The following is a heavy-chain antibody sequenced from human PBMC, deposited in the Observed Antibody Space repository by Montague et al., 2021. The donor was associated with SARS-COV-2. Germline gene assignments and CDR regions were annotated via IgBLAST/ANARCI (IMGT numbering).Heavy chain of an antibody. Sequence: LSLSCAASGFTFRSYWMHWVRQVPGRGLVWVSRIKPDGTSTNYAASVQGRFTISRDNAKNTLSLQMNNLRAEDTAIYYCVRPLWFGDSDYYFDSWGQGTLVTVSS. V-gene: IGHV3-74*01. CDR1: GFTFRSYW. J-gene: IGHJ4*02. CDR2: IKPDGTST. D-gene: IGHD3-10*01. CDR3: VRPLWFGDSDYYFDS.